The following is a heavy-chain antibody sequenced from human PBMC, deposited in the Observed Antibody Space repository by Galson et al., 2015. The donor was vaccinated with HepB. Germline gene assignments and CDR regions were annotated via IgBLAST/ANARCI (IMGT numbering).Heavy chain of an antibody. CDR3: AREGSSIFGVGNFDY. J-gene: IGHJ4*02. V-gene: IGHV1-3*01. Sequence: SVKVSCKASGYTFTSYAMHWVRRAPGQRLEWMGWINAGNGNTKYSQKFQGRVTITRDTSASTAYMELSSLRSEDTAVYYCAREGSSIFGVGNFDYWGQGTLVTVSS. CDR2: INAGNGNT. D-gene: IGHD3-3*01. CDR1: GYTFTSYA.